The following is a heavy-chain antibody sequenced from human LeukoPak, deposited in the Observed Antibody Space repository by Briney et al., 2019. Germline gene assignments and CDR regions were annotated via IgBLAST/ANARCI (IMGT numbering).Heavy chain of an antibody. D-gene: IGHD5-12*01. CDR1: GGSFSGYY. Sequence: SETLSLTCAVYGGSFSGYYWGWIRQPPGKGLEWIGEINHSGSTNYNPSLKSRVTISVDTSKNQFSLKLSSVTAADTAVYYCARGGPATAYDYWGQGTLVTVSS. CDR2: INHSGST. V-gene: IGHV4-34*01. J-gene: IGHJ4*02. CDR3: ARGGPATAYDY.